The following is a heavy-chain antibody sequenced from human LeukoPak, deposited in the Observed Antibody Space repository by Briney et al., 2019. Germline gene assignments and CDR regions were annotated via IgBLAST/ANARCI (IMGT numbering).Heavy chain of an antibody. Sequence: RGESLKISCKGSGYSFTNYWIGWVRQMPGKGLKWMGIIYPGDSDARYSPSFQGQVTISADKSISTAYLQWSSLKASDTAMYYCARHTPYYDILTGYSNNWFDPWGQGTLVTVSS. CDR3: ARHTPYYDILTGYSNNWFDP. CDR2: IYPGDSDA. V-gene: IGHV5-51*01. CDR1: GYSFTNYW. D-gene: IGHD3-9*01. J-gene: IGHJ5*02.